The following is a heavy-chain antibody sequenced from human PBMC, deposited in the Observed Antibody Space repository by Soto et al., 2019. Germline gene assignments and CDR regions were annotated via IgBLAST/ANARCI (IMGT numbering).Heavy chain of an antibody. D-gene: IGHD3-10*01. CDR3: AKVDYYGTTSFYFDY. J-gene: IGHJ4*02. V-gene: IGHV3-9*01. Sequence: EVQLVESGGGLVQPGGSLRLACAASGFTFDDYAMYWVRQAPGKGLEWVSHITRNSNNIAYADSVRGRFTISRDNAKNLVYLQMNSLRAEDTAFYYCAKVDYYGTTSFYFDYWGQGTLVTVSS. CDR1: GFTFDDYA. CDR2: ITRNSNNI.